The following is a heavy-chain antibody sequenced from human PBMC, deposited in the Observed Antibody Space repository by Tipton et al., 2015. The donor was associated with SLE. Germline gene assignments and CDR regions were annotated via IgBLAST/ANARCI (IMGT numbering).Heavy chain of an antibody. CDR2: INHSGST. V-gene: IGHV4-34*01. CDR1: GGSFRGYY. CDR3: ARCPPFDY. J-gene: IGHJ4*02. Sequence: TLSLTCAVYGGSFRGYYWSWIRQPPGKGLEWIGEINHSGSTNYNPSLKSRVTISVDTSKNQFSLKLSSVTAADTAVYYCARCPPFDYWGQGTLVTVSS.